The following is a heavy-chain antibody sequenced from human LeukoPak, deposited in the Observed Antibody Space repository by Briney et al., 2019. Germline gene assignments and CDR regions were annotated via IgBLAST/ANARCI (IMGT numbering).Heavy chain of an antibody. V-gene: IGHV4-34*01. Sequence: SETPSLTCAVYGGSFCGYYWSWIRQPPGKGLEWIGEINHSGSTNYNPSLKSRVTISVDTSKNQFSLKLSSVTAADTAVYYCARQPVYSGSYVFDWGQGTLVTVSS. CDR3: ARQPVYSGSYVFD. CDR2: INHSGST. D-gene: IGHD1-26*01. J-gene: IGHJ4*02. CDR1: GGSFCGYY.